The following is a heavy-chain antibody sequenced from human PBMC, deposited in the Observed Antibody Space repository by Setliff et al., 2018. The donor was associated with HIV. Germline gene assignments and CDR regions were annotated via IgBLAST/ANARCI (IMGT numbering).Heavy chain of an antibody. D-gene: IGHD3-22*01. CDR3: ASRVYYYDSSGYLREEGFDP. Sequence: SESLSLTCTVSGGSISSGDYYWSWIRQPPGKGLEWIGEINHSGSTNYNPSLKRRVTISVDTSKNQFSLKLNSVTAADTAVYYCASRVYYYDSSGYLREEGFDPWGQGTLVTVSS. J-gene: IGHJ5*02. CDR2: INHSGST. V-gene: IGHV4-39*01. CDR1: GGSISSGDYY.